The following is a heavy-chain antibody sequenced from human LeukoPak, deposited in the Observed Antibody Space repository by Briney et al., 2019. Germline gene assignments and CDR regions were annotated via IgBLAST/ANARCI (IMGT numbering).Heavy chain of an antibody. CDR2: IIPILGIA. Sequence: SVKVSCKASGGTFSSYAISWVRQAPGQGLEWMGRIIPILGIANYAQKFQGRVTITADKSTSTAYMELSSLRSEDTAVYYCARPVTSRELRYWGQGTLVTVSS. V-gene: IGHV1-69*04. J-gene: IGHJ4*02. D-gene: IGHD1-26*01. CDR1: GGTFSSYA. CDR3: ARPVTSRELRY.